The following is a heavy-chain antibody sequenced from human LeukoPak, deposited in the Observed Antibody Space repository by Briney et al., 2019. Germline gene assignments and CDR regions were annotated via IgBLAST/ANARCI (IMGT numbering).Heavy chain of an antibody. Sequence: GGSLRLSCAASGFTVSSNYMSWVRQAPGKGLEWVSVIYSGGSTYYADSVKGRFTISRDNSKNTLYLQMNSLRAEDTAVYYCARASGYCSSTSCYGKGDAFDIWGQGTMVTVSS. D-gene: IGHD2-2*01. CDR3: ARASGYCSSTSCYGKGDAFDI. J-gene: IGHJ3*02. CDR2: IYSGGST. CDR1: GFTVSSNY. V-gene: IGHV3-66*01.